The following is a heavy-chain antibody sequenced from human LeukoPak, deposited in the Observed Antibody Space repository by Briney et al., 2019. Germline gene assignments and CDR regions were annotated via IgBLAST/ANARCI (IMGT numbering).Heavy chain of an antibody. CDR3: AKGKWKSVGATTIDY. Sequence: GGSLRLSCAASGFTFSSYAMSWVRQAPGKGLEWVSEISSSGGSTYYADSVKGRLTISRDNSKNTLYLQMNSLRAEDTAVYYCAKGKWKSVGATTIDYWGQGTLVTVSS. J-gene: IGHJ4*02. CDR2: ISSSGGST. D-gene: IGHD1-26*01. V-gene: IGHV3-23*01. CDR1: GFTFSSYA.